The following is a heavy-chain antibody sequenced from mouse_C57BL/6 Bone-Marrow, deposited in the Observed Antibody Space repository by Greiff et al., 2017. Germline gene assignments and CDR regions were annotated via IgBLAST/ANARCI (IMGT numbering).Heavy chain of an antibody. Sequence: QVQLQQPGAELVRPGTSVKLSCTASGYTFTSYWMHWVKQSPGQGLEWIGVIDPSDSYTNYNQKFKGKATLTVDTSSSTDYMQLSSLTAEDSAVYDCARLWSYYGPLVDYWGRGTTLTVSA. CDR3: ARLWSYYGPLVDY. CDR2: IDPSDSYT. J-gene: IGHJ2*01. CDR1: GYTFTSYW. V-gene: IGHV1-59*01. D-gene: IGHD1-1*01.